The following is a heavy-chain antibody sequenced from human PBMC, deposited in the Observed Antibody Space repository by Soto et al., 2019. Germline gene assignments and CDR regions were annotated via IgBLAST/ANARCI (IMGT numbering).Heavy chain of an antibody. CDR2: IYYSGST. D-gene: IGHD3-10*01. V-gene: IGHV4-31*03. CDR1: GGSISSGGYY. CDR3: ARDQGGSGSYYDYYHYMDV. J-gene: IGHJ6*03. Sequence: SETLSLTCTVSGGSISSGGYYWSWIRQHPGKGLEWIGYIYYSGSTYYNPSLKSRVTISVDTSKNQFSLKLSSVTAADTAVYYCARDQGGSGSYYDYYHYMDVWGKGTTVTLSS.